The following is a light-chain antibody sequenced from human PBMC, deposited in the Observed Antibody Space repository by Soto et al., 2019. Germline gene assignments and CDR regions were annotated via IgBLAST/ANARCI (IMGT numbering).Light chain of an antibody. CDR3: QHYNRYSQT. Sequence: DIQMTQSPSTLSASLGDRVTITCRASQSISSWLSWYQQKPGKAPNLLIYDASTLESGVPSRFSGSGSGTEFTLTISSLQPDDFATYFCQHYNRYSQTFGQGTKVDI. J-gene: IGKJ1*01. V-gene: IGKV1-5*01. CDR2: DAS. CDR1: QSISSW.